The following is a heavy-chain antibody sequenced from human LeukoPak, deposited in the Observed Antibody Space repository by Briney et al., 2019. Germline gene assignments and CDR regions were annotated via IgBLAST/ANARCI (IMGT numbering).Heavy chain of an antibody. CDR1: GYTFTGYY. Sequence: ASVKVSCKASGYTFTGYYMHWVRQAPGQGLEWIGWINPNSGGTNYAQKFQGRVTMTRDTSISTAYMELSRLRSDDTAVYYCARAIRRGYTGCDYWGQGTLVTVSS. CDR2: INPNSGGT. J-gene: IGHJ4*02. D-gene: IGHD5-12*01. V-gene: IGHV1-2*02. CDR3: ARAIRRGYTGCDY.